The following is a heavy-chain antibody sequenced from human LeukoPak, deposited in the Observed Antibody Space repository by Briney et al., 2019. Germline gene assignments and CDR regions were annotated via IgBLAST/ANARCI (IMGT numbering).Heavy chain of an antibody. CDR2: INHSGST. CDR1: GRSFSGYY. D-gene: IGHD1-26*01. V-gene: IGHV4-34*01. CDR3: ARGYSGYIDY. Sequence: EXLSLTXXXYGRSFSGYYWSWIRQPPGKGLEWIGEINHSGSTNYNPSLKSRVTISVDTSKNQFSLKLSSVTAADTAVYYCARGYSGYIDYWGQGTLVTVSS. J-gene: IGHJ4*02.